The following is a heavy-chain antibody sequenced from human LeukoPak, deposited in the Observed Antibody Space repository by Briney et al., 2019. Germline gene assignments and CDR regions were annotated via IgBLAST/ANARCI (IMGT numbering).Heavy chain of an antibody. CDR1: GFTFSSYW. D-gene: IGHD3-10*01. CDR2: IKQDGSEK. CDR3: ARDGSGRWDDAFDI. J-gene: IGHJ3*02. V-gene: IGHV3-7*01. Sequence: GGSLRLSCAASGFTFSSYWMSWVRQAPGKGLEWMANIKQDGSEKYYVDSVKGRFTISRDNAKNSLYLQMNSLRAEDTAVYYCARDGSGRWDDAFDIWGQGTMVTVSS.